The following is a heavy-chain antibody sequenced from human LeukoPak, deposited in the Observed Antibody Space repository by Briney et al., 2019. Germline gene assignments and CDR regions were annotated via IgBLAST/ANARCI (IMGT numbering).Heavy chain of an antibody. CDR1: GFTFRSYG. CDR3: AKDQRSTGYYLDY. V-gene: IGHV3-33*06. Sequence: GGSLRLSCAASGFTFRSYGMHWVRQAPGKGLEWVAGIWYDGSSKYYTDSVKGRFTISRDNSKNTLYLQMNSLRAEDTSLYYCAKDQRSTGYYLDYWGQGTLVTVSS. D-gene: IGHD3-22*01. CDR2: IWYDGSSK. J-gene: IGHJ4*02.